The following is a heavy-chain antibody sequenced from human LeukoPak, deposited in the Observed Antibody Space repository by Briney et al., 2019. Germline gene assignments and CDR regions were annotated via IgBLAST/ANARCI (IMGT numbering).Heavy chain of an antibody. CDR3: ATDLPRFDILTGYEYFQH. CDR2: FDPEDGET. D-gene: IGHD3-9*01. CDR1: GYTLTELS. J-gene: IGHJ1*01. Sequence: GASVRVSCKVSGYTLTELSMHWVRQAPGKGLEWMGGFDPEDGETIYAQKFQGRVTMTEDTSADTAYMELSSLRSEDTAVYYCATDLPRFDILTGYEYFQHWGQGTLVTVSS. V-gene: IGHV1-24*01.